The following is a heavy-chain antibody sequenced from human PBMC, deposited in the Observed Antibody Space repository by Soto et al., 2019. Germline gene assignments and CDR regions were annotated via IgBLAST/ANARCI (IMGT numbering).Heavy chain of an antibody. V-gene: IGHV1-69*13. CDR3: ASLGRRGMDV. J-gene: IGHJ6*02. CDR1: GGTFSSYA. CDR2: IIPIFGTA. D-gene: IGHD2-15*01. Sequence: GASVKVSCKASGGTFSSYAISWVRQAPGQGLEWMGGIIPIFGTANYAQKFQGRVTITADESTSTAYMELSSLRSEDTAVYYCASLGRRGMDVWGQGTTVTVSS.